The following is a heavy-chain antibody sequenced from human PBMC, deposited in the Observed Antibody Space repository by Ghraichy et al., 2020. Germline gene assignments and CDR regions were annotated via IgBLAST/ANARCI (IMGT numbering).Heavy chain of an antibody. Sequence: GESLNISCAASGFTFSNYGMSWVRQAPGKGLEWVSSISSSGDETFYADSVKGRFTISRDNSKNTLYLQMNSLRAEDTAVYYCAQIKIRGNWYFDLWGRGTLVTVAS. J-gene: IGHJ2*01. CDR3: AQIKIRGNWYFDL. CDR1: GFTFSNYG. D-gene: IGHD3-16*01. CDR2: ISSSGDET. V-gene: IGHV3-23*01.